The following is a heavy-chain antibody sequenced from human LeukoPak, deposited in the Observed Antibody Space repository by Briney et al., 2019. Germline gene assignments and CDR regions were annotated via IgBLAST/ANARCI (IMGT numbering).Heavy chain of an antibody. CDR3: ARLIVVVPAALDY. V-gene: IGHV1-18*01. D-gene: IGHD2-2*01. J-gene: IGHJ4*02. CDR1: GGTFSSYA. Sequence: GSSVKVSCKASGGTFSSYAISWVRQAPGQGLEWMGWISAYNGNTNYAQKLQGRVTMTTDTSTSTAYMELRSLRSDDTAVYYCARLIVVVPAALDYWGQGTLVTVSS. CDR2: ISAYNGNT.